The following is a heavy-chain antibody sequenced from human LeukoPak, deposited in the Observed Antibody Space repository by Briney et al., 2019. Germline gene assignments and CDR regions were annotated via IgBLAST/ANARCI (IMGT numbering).Heavy chain of an antibody. V-gene: IGHV3-74*03. CDR3: ARGDGYIPFDY. CDR1: GFTFSSYW. J-gene: IGHJ4*02. D-gene: IGHD5-24*01. Sequence: GGSLRLSCAASGFTFSSYWMDWVRQAPGKGLVWVSLINSDGSSTTYADSVKGRFTISRDNAKNTLFLQVNSLRAEDTAVYYCARGDGYIPFDYWGQGTLVTVSS. CDR2: INSDGSST.